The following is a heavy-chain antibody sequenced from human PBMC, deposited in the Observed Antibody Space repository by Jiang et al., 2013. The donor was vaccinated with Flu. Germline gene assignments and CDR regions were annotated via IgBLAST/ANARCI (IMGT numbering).Heavy chain of an antibody. CDR1: GGSFSGYY. D-gene: IGHD5-18*01. J-gene: IGHJ4*02. V-gene: IGHV4-34*01. CDR2: INHSGST. Sequence: LLKPSETLSLTCAVYGGSFSGYYWSWIRQPPGKGLEWIGEINHSGSTNYNPSLKSRVTISVDTSKNQFSLKLSSVTAADTAVYYCARGRYSYGYGYFDYWGQGTLVTVSS. CDR3: ARGRYSYGYGYFDY.